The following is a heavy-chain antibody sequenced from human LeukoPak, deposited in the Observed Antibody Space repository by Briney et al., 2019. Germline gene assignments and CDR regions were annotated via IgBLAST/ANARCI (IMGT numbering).Heavy chain of an antibody. CDR3: GSMVREGEDY. Sequence: GGSLRLSCAASGFTVSSNYMSWVRQAPGKGLEWVSSISTSSSYIYYADSVKGRFTISRDNAKNSLYLQMNSLRAEDTAVYYCGSMVREGEDYWGQGTLVTVSS. J-gene: IGHJ4*02. D-gene: IGHD3-10*01. CDR2: ISTSSSYI. V-gene: IGHV3-21*01. CDR1: GFTVSSNY.